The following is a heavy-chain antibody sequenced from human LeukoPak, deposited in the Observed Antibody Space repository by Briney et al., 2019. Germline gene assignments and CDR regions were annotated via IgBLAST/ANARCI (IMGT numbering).Heavy chain of an antibody. CDR3: ARDGGAYQLLWGRHSNWFDP. CDR1: GGSINTASYY. CDR2: IYYSGST. Sequence: PSETLSLTCTVSGGSINTASYYWGWIRQPPGKGLEWIGSIYYSGSTYYNPSLKSRVTISVDTSKNQFSLKLSSVTAADTAVYYCARDGGAYQLLWGRHSNWFDPWGQGTLVTVSS. V-gene: IGHV4-39*07. D-gene: IGHD2-2*01. J-gene: IGHJ5*02.